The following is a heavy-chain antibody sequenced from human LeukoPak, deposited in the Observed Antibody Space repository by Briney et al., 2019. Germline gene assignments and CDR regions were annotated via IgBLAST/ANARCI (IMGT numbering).Heavy chain of an antibody. CDR2: IDSSGGSL. CDR1: GFTFSIYV. D-gene: IGHD4-23*01. J-gene: IGHJ4*02. CDR3: ARDYGGSSPFDY. V-gene: IGHV3-64*01. Sequence: GGSLRLSCAASGFTFSIYVMHWVRQGPGKGLEYVAGIDSSGGSLHYANSLKDRFTISRDNSKNTVYLEMGSLRAEDTAVYYCARDYGGSSPFDYWGQGTLVTVSS.